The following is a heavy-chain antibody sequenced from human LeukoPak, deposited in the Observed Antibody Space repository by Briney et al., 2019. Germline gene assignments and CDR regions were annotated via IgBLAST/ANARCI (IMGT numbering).Heavy chain of an antibody. CDR1: GHTSTTYA. J-gene: IGHJ4*02. Sequence: ASVKVSCKASGHTSTTYAIHWVRQAPGQGLEWMGWINAGNGNIKYSQKFQGRVTITGDTSASTAYMELSSLRSEDTAVYYCTSTLGYCSGGSCYRFDNWGQGTLVTVSS. D-gene: IGHD2-15*01. V-gene: IGHV1-3*01. CDR2: INAGNGNI. CDR3: TSTLGYCSGGSCYRFDN.